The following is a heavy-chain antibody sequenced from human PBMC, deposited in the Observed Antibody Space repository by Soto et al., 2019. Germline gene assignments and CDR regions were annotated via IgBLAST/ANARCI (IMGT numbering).Heavy chain of an antibody. CDR2: INPSSGAT. V-gene: IGHV1-2*02. D-gene: IGHD1-26*01. J-gene: IGHJ4*02. CDR1: GYTFSAYY. Sequence: QVQLVQSGAEGKKPGASVKVSCKTSGYTFSAYYIHWVRQAPGQGLEWLGWINPSSGATKYSHKLRGRITMTRDMSISSIYLQLSGLRSDDTALYSCARGLYSGSPSSAFDHWGMGTLVTVSS. CDR3: ARGLYSGSPSSAFDH.